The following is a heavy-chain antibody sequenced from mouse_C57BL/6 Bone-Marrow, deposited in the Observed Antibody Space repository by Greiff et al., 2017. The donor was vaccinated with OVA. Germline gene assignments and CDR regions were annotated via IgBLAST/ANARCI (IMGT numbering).Heavy chain of an antibody. Sequence: VQLQQSVAELVRPGASVKLSCTASGFNIKNTYMHWVKQRPEQGLEWIGRIDPANGNTKYAPKFQGKATITADTSSNTAYLQLSSLTSEDAAIDYCARGGYYDYGLLGYWGQGTLVTVSA. V-gene: IGHV14-3*01. CDR1: GFNIKNTY. J-gene: IGHJ3*01. CDR2: IDPANGNT. D-gene: IGHD2-4*01. CDR3: ARGGYYDYGLLGY.